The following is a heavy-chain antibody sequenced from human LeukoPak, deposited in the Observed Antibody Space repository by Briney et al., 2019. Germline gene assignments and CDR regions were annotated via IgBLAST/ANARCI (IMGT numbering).Heavy chain of an antibody. Sequence: SVKVSCKASGGTFSSYAISWVRQAPGQGLEWMGRIIPIFGTANYAQKFQGRVTITTDESTSTAYMQLSSLRSEDTAVYYCARDARDYGDYGWYFQHGGQGTLVTVFS. CDR3: ARDARDYGDYGWYFQH. V-gene: IGHV1-69*05. D-gene: IGHD4-17*01. J-gene: IGHJ1*01. CDR2: IIPIFGTA. CDR1: GGTFSSYA.